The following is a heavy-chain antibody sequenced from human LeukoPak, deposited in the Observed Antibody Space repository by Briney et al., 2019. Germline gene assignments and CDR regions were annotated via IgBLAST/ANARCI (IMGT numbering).Heavy chain of an antibody. Sequence: SETLSVTCTVSGGSISSSRYYAGWIRQPPGKGLEWIGSIYYSGSTYYNPSLKSRVTISVDTSKNQFSLKLSSVTAAGTAVYYCARHQLGRIAVAVTIDYWGQGTLVTVSS. CDR1: GGSISSSRYY. CDR3: ARHQLGRIAVAVTIDY. J-gene: IGHJ4*02. V-gene: IGHV4-39*01. D-gene: IGHD6-19*01. CDR2: IYYSGST.